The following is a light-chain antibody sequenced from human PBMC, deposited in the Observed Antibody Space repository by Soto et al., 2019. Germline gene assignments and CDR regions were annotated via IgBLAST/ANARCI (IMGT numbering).Light chain of an antibody. V-gene: IGKV1-8*01. CDR1: QGFTSY. J-gene: IGKJ2*01. Sequence: AIRMTQSPSSFSASTRDRVTITCRASQGFTSYLAWYQQQPGKAPKLLIYAASTLQSGVPSRFSGSGSGTDFTLTVTCLQSEDFATDYRQLSYSYPMFAFGQGTKLEIK. CDR3: QLSYSYPMFA. CDR2: AAS.